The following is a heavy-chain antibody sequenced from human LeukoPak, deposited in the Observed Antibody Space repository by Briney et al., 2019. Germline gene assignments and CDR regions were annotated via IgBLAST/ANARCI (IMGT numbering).Heavy chain of an antibody. CDR1: GFTFTSYA. D-gene: IGHD5-12*01. V-gene: IGHV3-23*01. CDR3: AKVMGAYAYFFDY. J-gene: IGHJ4*01. CDR2: ISPSTGTT. Sequence: GGSLRPSCAASGFTFTSYAMSWVRQAPGKGLEWVSAISPSTGTTYYADSVKGRFTISRDNSKNTLHLQMNSLRAEDTAVYYCAKVMGAYAYFFDYWGQGTLVTVSS.